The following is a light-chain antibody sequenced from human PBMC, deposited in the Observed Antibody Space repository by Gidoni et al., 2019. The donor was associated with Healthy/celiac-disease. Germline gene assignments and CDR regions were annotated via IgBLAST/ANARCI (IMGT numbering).Light chain of an antibody. CDR3: QQSYSTPWT. CDR2: AAS. CDR1: HSISSY. Sequence: EIQMTQSPSSLSAAVGDRVTNTCRASHSISSYLTWYQQKPGKAPKLLIYAASILQSGVPYRFSGSGSGTDFTLTISSLQPEDFATYYCQQSYSTPWTFGQGTKVEIK. V-gene: IGKV1-39*01. J-gene: IGKJ1*01.